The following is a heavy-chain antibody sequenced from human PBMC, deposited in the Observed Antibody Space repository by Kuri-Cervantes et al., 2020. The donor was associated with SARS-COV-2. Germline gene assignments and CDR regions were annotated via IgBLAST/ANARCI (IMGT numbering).Heavy chain of an antibody. Sequence: GSLRLSCTVSGGSISSGSYYWSWIRQPPGEGLEWIGYIYYSGSTNYNPSLKSRVTISVDTSKNQFSLKLSSVTAADTAVYYCARDHGSFRITAAGIDAFDIWGQGTMVTVSS. CDR2: IYYSGST. CDR3: ARDHGSFRITAAGIDAFDI. J-gene: IGHJ3*02. D-gene: IGHD6-13*01. CDR1: GGSISSGSYY. V-gene: IGHV4-61*01.